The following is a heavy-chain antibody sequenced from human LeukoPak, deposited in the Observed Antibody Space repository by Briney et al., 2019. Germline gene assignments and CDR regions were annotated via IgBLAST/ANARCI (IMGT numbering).Heavy chain of an antibody. D-gene: IGHD5-24*01. CDR3: AMATDSYQFDY. Sequence: TGGSLRLSCAASGFTFSTYSMNWVRQAPGKGLEWVSYISGSGSYIYYAGSVKGRFTISRDNGKNSLYLQMNSLRAEDTAVYYCAMATDSYQFDYWGQGTLVTVSS. J-gene: IGHJ4*02. CDR1: GFTFSTYS. CDR2: ISGSGSYI. V-gene: IGHV3-21*01.